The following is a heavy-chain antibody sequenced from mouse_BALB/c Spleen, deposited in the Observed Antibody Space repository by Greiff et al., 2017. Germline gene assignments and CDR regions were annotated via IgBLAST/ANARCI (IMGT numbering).Heavy chain of an antibody. J-gene: IGHJ3*01. CDR1: GDSITSGY. CDR2: ISYSGST. V-gene: IGHV3-8*02. D-gene: IGHD1-1*01. CDR3: AREVYYGSSYVGFAY. Sequence: EVMLVESGPSLVKPSQTLSLTCSVTGDSITSGYWNWIRKFPGNKLEYMGYISYSGSTYYYPSLKSRISITRDTSKNQNYLQLNSVTTEDTATYYCAREVYYGSSYVGFAYWGQGTLVTVSA.